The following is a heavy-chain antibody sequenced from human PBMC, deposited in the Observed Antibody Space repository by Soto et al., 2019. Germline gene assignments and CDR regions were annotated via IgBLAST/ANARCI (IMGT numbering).Heavy chain of an antibody. Sequence: ASVKVSCKASGYIFTNYAISWVRQAPGQGPEWMGWISGYNGDTNTHYSQKFQGRLTMTTDMSTTTAYMELRSLRSDDTAVYYWGRENDVCAGGSFDNWGQGTLVTVSS. CDR1: GYIFTNYA. CDR3: GRENDVCAGGSFDN. CDR2: ISGYNGDTNT. V-gene: IGHV1-18*01. D-gene: IGHD1-1*01. J-gene: IGHJ4*02.